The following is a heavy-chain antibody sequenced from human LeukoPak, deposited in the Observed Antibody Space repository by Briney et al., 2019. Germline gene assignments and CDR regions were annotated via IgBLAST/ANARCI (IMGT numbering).Heavy chain of an antibody. CDR3: ARGGSMDA. CDR1: GFTFKSEW. CDR2: IKPDGSAT. J-gene: IGHJ6*02. V-gene: IGHV3-7*05. Sequence: GGSLRLSCGASGFTFKSEWMSWVRQAPGEGLERVAIIKPDGSATSYVDSVKGRFTISRDNAKNSLSLQMNSLRVEDTAVYYFARGGSMDAWGQGTAVTVSS.